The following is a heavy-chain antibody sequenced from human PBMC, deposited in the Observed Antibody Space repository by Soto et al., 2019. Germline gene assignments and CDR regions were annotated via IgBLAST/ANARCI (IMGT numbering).Heavy chain of an antibody. D-gene: IGHD6-6*01. CDR1: GGSIRSGGYY. CDR3: ARGITSRPSWFDP. V-gene: IGHV4-31*03. CDR2: IYYSGST. J-gene: IGHJ5*02. Sequence: SETLSLTCTVSGGSIRSGGYYWSWVRQHPGKGLEWIGYIYYSGSTHYNPSLKSRVTISVDTSKNQFSLKLTSVTAADTAVYFCARGITSRPSWFDPWGQGTLVTVS.